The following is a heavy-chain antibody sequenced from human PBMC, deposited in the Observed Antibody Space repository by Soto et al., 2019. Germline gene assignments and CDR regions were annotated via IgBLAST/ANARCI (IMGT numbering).Heavy chain of an antibody. Sequence: GGSLTLSCAASGFTFSSYGMHWVRQAPGKGLEWVAVIWYDGSNKYYADSVKGRFTISRDNSKNTLYLQMNSLRAEDTAVYYCARDLGFGELNPPLYYYYGMGVWGQGTTVTVSS. CDR2: IWYDGSNK. D-gene: IGHD3-10*01. V-gene: IGHV3-33*01. CDR3: ARDLGFGELNPPLYYYYGMGV. CDR1: GFTFSSYG. J-gene: IGHJ6*02.